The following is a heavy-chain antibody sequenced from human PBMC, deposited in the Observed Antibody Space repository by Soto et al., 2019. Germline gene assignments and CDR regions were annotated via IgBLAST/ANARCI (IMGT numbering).Heavy chain of an antibody. V-gene: IGHV3-33*01. Sequence: SLRLSCASSGFTCSSYGMHWVRQAPGKGLEWVAVIWYDGGNKYYADSVKGRFTISRDNSKNTLYLQVNSLRAEDTAVYYCARDLYDSGSYYPLDYWGQGTRVTVSS. J-gene: IGHJ4*02. D-gene: IGHD3-10*01. CDR2: IWYDGGNK. CDR3: ARDLYDSGSYYPLDY. CDR1: GFTCSSYG.